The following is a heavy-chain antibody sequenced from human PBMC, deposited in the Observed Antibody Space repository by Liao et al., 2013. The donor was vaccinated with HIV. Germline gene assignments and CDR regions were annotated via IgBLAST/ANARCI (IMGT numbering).Heavy chain of an antibody. J-gene: IGHJ3*02. V-gene: IGHV4-61*02. CDR2: IHTSGST. CDR3: ARGSGITIFGSGAFDI. D-gene: IGHD3-3*01. CDR1: GGSISSAGYY. Sequence: QVQLQESGPGLVKPSQTLSLTCTVSGGSISSAGYYWSWIRQPAGKGLEWIGLIHTSGSTNYNPSLKSRVLISVDTSKNQFSLKLSSVTAADTAVYYCARGSGITIFGSGAFDIWGQGTMVTVSS.